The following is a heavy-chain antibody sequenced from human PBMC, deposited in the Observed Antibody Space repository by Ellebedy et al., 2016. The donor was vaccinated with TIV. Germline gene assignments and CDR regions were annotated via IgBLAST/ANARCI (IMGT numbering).Heavy chain of an antibody. CDR3: AREVLPSSKGGPFDI. V-gene: IGHV3-74*01. D-gene: IGHD2-2*01. J-gene: IGHJ3*02. CDR1: GFTFSNFW. Sequence: GESLKISCAASGFTFSNFWMSWVRQATGKGLEWVSSINSDGSPTRYADSVQGRFAISRDNAKHTLYLQMNSVRAEDTAVYYCAREVLPSSKGGPFDIWGQGTMVTVSS. CDR2: INSDGSPT.